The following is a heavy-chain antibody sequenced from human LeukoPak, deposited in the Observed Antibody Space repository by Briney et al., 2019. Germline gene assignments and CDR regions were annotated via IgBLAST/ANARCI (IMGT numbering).Heavy chain of an antibody. J-gene: IGHJ4*02. CDR1: GGSISCSHYY. V-gene: IGHV4-39*07. CDR3: ARTPYYDSSGYGFPDY. CDR2: INYSGNR. D-gene: IGHD3-22*01. Sequence: SETLSLTCTVSGGSISCSHYYWAWIRQPPRKGLAWIGMINYSGNRYYNPSLWSRVTISVDTSNNQFSLKLSSVTAADTAVYYCARTPYYDSSGYGFPDYRGQGTLITVSA.